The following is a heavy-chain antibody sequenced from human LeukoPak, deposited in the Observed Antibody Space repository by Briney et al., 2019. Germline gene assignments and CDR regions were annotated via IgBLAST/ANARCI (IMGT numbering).Heavy chain of an antibody. CDR2: IIPILGIA. CDR3: ALASDILTGYSDY. CDR1: GGTFSSYA. J-gene: IGHJ4*02. Sequence: GASVKVSCKASGGTFSSYAISWVRQAPGQGLEWMGRIIPILGIANYAQKFQGRVTITADKSTSTAYMELSSLRSEDTAVYYCALASDILTGYSDYWGQETLVTVSS. D-gene: IGHD3-9*01. V-gene: IGHV1-69*04.